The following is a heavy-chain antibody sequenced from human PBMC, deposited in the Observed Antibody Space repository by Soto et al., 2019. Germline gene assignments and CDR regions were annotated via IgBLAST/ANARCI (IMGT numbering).Heavy chain of an antibody. V-gene: IGHV4-31*03. J-gene: IGHJ3*02. CDR2: IYYSGST. CDR1: GGSISSGGYY. Sequence: SETLSLTCTVSGGSISSGGYYWSWIRQHPGKGLEWIGYIYYSGSTYYNPSLKSRVTISVDTSKNQFSLKLSSVTAADTAVYYCAREEDSYYYDSSGNDAFDIWGQGTMVTVSS. D-gene: IGHD3-22*01. CDR3: AREEDSYYYDSSGNDAFDI.